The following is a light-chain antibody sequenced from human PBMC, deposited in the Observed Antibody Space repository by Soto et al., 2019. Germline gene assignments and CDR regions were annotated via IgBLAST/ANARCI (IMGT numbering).Light chain of an antibody. Sequence: DIQMTQSPSSVSAPVGDRVTITCRASQGVGSWLAWYQQKPGQPPKLLIYWASTRESGVPDRFSGSGSGTDFTLSISTLQAEDVAVYHCQQYFTSPQTFGQGTKVEIK. CDR1: QGVGSW. CDR2: WAS. J-gene: IGKJ1*01. V-gene: IGKV4-1*01. CDR3: QQYFTSPQT.